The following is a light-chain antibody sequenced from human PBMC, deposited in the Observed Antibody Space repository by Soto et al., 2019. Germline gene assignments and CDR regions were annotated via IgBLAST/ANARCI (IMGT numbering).Light chain of an antibody. Sequence: DIQMTQSPSSLSASVGDRVTITCRASQSISSYLHWYQQKPGKAPKLLSNVASTLQSGVPSRFSGSGSGTDFTLAITSLQPEDFATYYCQQSSSTPQTFGGGTRVEIK. CDR2: VAS. J-gene: IGKJ4*01. CDR1: QSISSY. CDR3: QQSSSTPQT. V-gene: IGKV1-39*01.